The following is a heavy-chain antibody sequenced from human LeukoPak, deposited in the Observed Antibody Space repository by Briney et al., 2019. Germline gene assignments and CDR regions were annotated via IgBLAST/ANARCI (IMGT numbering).Heavy chain of an antibody. J-gene: IGHJ4*02. CDR3: ARHASVDGNWPRPLDY. CDR2: IYYSGST. V-gene: IGHV4-39*01. D-gene: IGHD6-19*01. Sequence: SETLSLTCTVSGVSISSSPYYWGWIRQPPGKGLEWIGNIYYSGSTYYNPSLKTRVTISVDTSKNQFSLKLTSVTAADTAVYYCARHASVDGNWPRPLDYWGQGSLVTVSS. CDR1: GVSISSSPYY.